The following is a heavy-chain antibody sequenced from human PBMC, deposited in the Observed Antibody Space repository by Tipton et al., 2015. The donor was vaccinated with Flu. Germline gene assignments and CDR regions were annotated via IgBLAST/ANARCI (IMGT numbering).Heavy chain of an antibody. Sequence: TLSLTCTVSGGSISSGSYYWSWIRQPAGKGLEWIGRIYTSGSTNYNPSLKSRVTTSVDTSKNQFSLNLRSVTAADTAVYYCATSGWRDPRGSFDFWSRGTLVTVSS. CDR1: GGSISSGSYY. J-gene: IGHJ4*02. CDR2: IYTSGST. D-gene: IGHD5-24*01. CDR3: ATSGWRDPRGSFDF. V-gene: IGHV4-61*02.